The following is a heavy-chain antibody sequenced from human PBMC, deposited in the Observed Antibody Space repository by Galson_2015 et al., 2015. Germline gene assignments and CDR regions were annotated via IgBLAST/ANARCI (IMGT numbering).Heavy chain of an antibody. D-gene: IGHD2-8*01. CDR1: GYSFTSYW. Sequence: QSGAEVKKPGESLKISCTGSGYSFTSYWIGWVRQMPGKGLEWMGIIYPGDSDTRYSPSFQGQVTISADKSISTAYLQWSSLKASDTAMYYCARAPQTLAGPDGVFDYWGQGTLVTVSS. J-gene: IGHJ4*02. V-gene: IGHV5-51*01. CDR2: IYPGDSDT. CDR3: ARAPQTLAGPDGVFDY.